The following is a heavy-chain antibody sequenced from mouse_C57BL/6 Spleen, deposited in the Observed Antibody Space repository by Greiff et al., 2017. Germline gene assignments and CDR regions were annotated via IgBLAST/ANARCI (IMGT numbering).Heavy chain of an antibody. CDR1: GYAFSSSW. CDR3: ARDWENFDY. Sequence: VKLMESGPELVKPGASVKISCKASGYAFSSSWLNWVKQRPGKGLEWIGRIYPGDGDTNYNGKFKGKATLTADKSSSTAYMQLSSLTSEDSAVYFCARDWENFDYWGQGTTLTVSS. V-gene: IGHV1-82*01. J-gene: IGHJ2*01. CDR2: IYPGDGDT. D-gene: IGHD4-1*01.